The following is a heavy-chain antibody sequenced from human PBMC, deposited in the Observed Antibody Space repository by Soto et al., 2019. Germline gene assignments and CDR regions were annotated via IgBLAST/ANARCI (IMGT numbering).Heavy chain of an antibody. CDR1: GFTFNTYA. D-gene: IGHD1-26*01. J-gene: IGHJ4*02. V-gene: IGHV3-30*01. Sequence: QVHLVESGGGVVQTGRSLRLSCAAPGFTFNTYAMHWVRQAPGKGLEWVAVISYDGFNKYYADSVKGRFTISRDNSENTLYLQMNSLKPEDTAVYYCAGVEDEGGSYYDWGQGTLVTVSS. CDR3: AGVEDEGGSYYD. CDR2: ISYDGFNK.